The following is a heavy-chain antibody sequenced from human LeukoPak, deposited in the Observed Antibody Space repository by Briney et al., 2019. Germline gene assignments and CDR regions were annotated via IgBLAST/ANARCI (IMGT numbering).Heavy chain of an antibody. CDR3: TRGMDGHFDY. J-gene: IGHJ4*02. Sequence: SETLSLTCTVSGGSISSSSHYWGWIRQPRGKGLEWIGSIYYSGSTYYNPSLKSRVTISVDTSKNQFSLKHSAMTASDTAVYYCTRGMDGHFDYWGQGTLVTVSS. D-gene: IGHD1-14*01. V-gene: IGHV4-39*01. CDR1: GGSISSSSHY. CDR2: IYYSGST.